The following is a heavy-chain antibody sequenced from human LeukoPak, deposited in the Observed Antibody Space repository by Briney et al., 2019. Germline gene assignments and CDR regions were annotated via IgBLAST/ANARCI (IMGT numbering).Heavy chain of an antibody. Sequence: ASVKVSCKASGYTFTAFYMHWVRQAPGQGLEWMGWINPNSGGTNYAQKFQGWATMTRDTSISTAYMELSRLRSDDTAVYYCARAHYGDYGGYYFDYWGQGTLVTFSS. CDR3: ARAHYGDYGGYYFDY. V-gene: IGHV1-2*04. J-gene: IGHJ4*02. CDR1: GYTFTAFY. CDR2: INPNSGGT. D-gene: IGHD4-17*01.